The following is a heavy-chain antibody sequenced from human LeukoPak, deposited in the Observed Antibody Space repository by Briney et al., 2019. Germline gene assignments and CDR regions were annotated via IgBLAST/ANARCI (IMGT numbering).Heavy chain of an antibody. J-gene: IGHJ6*02. CDR3: ARSGSGSHTYYYYGMDV. CDR2: INHSGST. V-gene: IGHV4-34*01. CDR1: GGSFSGYY. D-gene: IGHD3-10*01. Sequence: PSETLSLTCAVYGGSFSGYYWNWIRQPPGKGLEWIGEINHSGSTNYNPSPKSRVTISVDTSKNQFSLKLSSVTAADTAVYYCARSGSGSHTYYYYGMDVWGQGTTVTVSS.